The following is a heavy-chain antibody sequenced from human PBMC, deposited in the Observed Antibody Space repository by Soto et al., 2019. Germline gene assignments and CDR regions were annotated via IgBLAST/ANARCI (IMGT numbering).Heavy chain of an antibody. J-gene: IGHJ4*02. CDR1: GGTVSSYA. CDR3: ARDVSSDTTGFRGYDL. V-gene: IGHV1-69*13. Sequence: SVKVSCKASGGTVSSYAITWVRQAPGKGLEWMGVFIPIFVSAHYAPKFQGRITITADESTSTAYMELSGPTSEDTAIYYCARDVSSDTTGFRGYDLWGQGTQVTVSS. D-gene: IGHD3-10*01. CDR2: FIPIFVSA.